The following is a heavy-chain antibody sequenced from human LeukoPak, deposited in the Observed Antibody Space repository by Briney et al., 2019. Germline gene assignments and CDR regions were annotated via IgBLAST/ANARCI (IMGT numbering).Heavy chain of an antibody. V-gene: IGHV5-51*01. Sequence: GESLKISCKGSGYSFTSYWIGWVRQMPGKGLEWMGIIYPGDSETTYRPSFQGQGTISADKPISTAYLQWSSLKASDTAIYYCARHRRAIAASATGRFSYYYLDVWGEGTTVTISS. CDR2: IYPGDSET. CDR3: ARHRRAIAASATGRFSYYYLDV. D-gene: IGHD6-13*01. J-gene: IGHJ6*03. CDR1: GYSFTSYW.